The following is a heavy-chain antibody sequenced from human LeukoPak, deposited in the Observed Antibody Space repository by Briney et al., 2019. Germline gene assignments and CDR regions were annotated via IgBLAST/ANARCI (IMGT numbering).Heavy chain of an antibody. CDR3: ARGGGISHYYYYMDV. J-gene: IGHJ6*03. CDR1: GGSISTYY. Sequence: SETLSLTCTVSGGSISTYYWSWIRQPPGKGLEWIGYIYYSGSTNYNPSLKSRVTISVDTSKNQFSLKLSSVTAADTAVYYCARGGGISHYYYYMDVWGKGTTVTISS. D-gene: IGHD6-13*01. V-gene: IGHV4-59*01. CDR2: IYYSGST.